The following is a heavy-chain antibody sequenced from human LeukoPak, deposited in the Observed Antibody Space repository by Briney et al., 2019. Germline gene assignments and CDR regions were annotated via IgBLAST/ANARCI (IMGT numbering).Heavy chain of an antibody. CDR2: IKQDGSEK. D-gene: IGHD5-18*01. CDR1: GFTFSSYW. Sequence: PGGSLRLSCAASGFTFSSYWMSWVRQAPGKGLEWVANIKQDGSEKYYADSVKGRFTISRDNAKNSLYLQMNSLRAEDTAVYYCATSPGASYVDYWGQGTLVTVSS. CDR3: ATSPGASYVDY. J-gene: IGHJ4*02. V-gene: IGHV3-7*01.